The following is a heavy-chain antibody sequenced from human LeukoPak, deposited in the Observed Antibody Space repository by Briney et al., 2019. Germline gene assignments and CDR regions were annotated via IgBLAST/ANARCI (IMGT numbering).Heavy chain of an antibody. D-gene: IGHD3-10*01. J-gene: IGHJ4*02. CDR3: AKDEPGTYSPSDY. V-gene: IGHV3-48*03. CDR1: GFTFSSFE. CDR2: VSSSGGST. Sequence: GGSLRLSCAASGFTFSSFEMNWVRQAPGKGLEWVSYVSSSGGSTYYADSVQGRFTFSRDNAKNTLYLQMNSLRAEDTAVYYCAKDEPGTYSPSDYWGQGTLVTVSS.